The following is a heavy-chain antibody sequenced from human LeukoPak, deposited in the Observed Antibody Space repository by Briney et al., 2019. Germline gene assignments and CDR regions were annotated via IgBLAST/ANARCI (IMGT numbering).Heavy chain of an antibody. V-gene: IGHV1-8*01. D-gene: IGHD1-26*01. CDR1: GYTFTSYD. CDR2: MNPNSGNT. CDR3: ARVWEHAWALGY. J-gene: IGHJ4*02. Sequence: GASVKVSCKASGYTFTSYDINWVRQATGQGLEWMGWMNPNSGNTGYAQKFQGRVTMTRNTSISTAYMELSSLRSEDTAVYYCARVWEHAWALGYWGQGTLVTVSS.